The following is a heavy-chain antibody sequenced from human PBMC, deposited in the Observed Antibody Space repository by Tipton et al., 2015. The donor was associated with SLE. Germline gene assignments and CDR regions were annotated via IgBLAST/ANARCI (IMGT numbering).Heavy chain of an antibody. Sequence: QVQLVQSGAEVKKPGASVKVSCKASGYTFTSYGISWVRQAPGQGLEWMGGIIPIFGTANYAQKFQGRVTITADESTSTAYMELGSLRSEDTAVYYCAREGSDPPKQPRAAFDIWGQGTMVTVSS. V-gene: IGHV1-69*01. CDR3: AREGSDPPKQPRAAFDI. CDR2: IIPIFGTA. D-gene: IGHD6-13*01. CDR1: GYTFTSYG. J-gene: IGHJ3*02.